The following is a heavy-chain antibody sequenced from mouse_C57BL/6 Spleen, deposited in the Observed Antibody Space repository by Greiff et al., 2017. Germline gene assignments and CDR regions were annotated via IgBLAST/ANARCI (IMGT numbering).Heavy chain of an antibody. D-gene: IGHD1-1*01. Sequence: QVQLQQSGPELVKPGASVKISCKASGYTFTDYYINWVKQRPGQGLAWIGWIFPGSGSTYYNEKFKGKATLTVDKSSSTAYMLLSSLTSEDSAVYFCARSYGSSLGGFDVWGTGTTVTVSS. CDR1: GYTFTDYY. J-gene: IGHJ1*03. CDR2: IFPGSGST. V-gene: IGHV1-75*01. CDR3: ARSYGSSLGGFDV.